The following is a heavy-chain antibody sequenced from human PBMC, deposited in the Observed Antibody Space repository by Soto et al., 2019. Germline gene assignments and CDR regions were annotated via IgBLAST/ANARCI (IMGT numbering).Heavy chain of an antibody. CDR2: IYWDDDK. D-gene: IGHD3-3*01. J-gene: IGHJ6*02. Sequence: QITLKESGPTLVKPTQTLTLTCTFSGFSLSTSGVGGVWIRQPPGKALEWLALIYWDDDKRYSPSLKSRLTITKDTSKNQVVLTMTNMDPVDTATYYCAHSTSTRHYDFWSGPRPDVWGQGTTVTVSS. CDR3: AHSTSTRHYDFWSGPRPDV. V-gene: IGHV2-5*02. CDR1: GFSLSTSGVG.